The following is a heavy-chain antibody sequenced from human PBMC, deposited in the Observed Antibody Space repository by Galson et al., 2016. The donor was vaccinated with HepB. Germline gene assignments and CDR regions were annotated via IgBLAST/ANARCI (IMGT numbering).Heavy chain of an antibody. CDR3: ARAGTAGNNHYYYGLDV. Sequence: SLRLSCAASGFTFSRSDMYWVRQAPGKGLEWVSFISSSNTYTNYADTVKGRFTVSRDNAKNSLYLQMNSLRAADSAIYDLARAGTAGNNHYYYGLDVWGPGTTVTVSS. V-gene: IGHV3-11*03. CDR1: GFTFSRSD. CDR2: ISSSNTYT. D-gene: IGHD6-13*01. J-gene: IGHJ6*02.